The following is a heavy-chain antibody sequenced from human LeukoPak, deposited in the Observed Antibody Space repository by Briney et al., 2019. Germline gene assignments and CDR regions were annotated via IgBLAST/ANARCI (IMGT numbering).Heavy chain of an antibody. Sequence: GGSLRLSCAASGFTFSSYAMHWVRQAPGKGLEWVAVISYDGSNKCYADSVKGRFTISRDNSKNTLYLQMNSLRAEDTAVYYCARALSSGNPRHPKYYFDYWGQGTLVTVSS. V-gene: IGHV3-30-3*01. CDR2: ISYDGSNK. CDR1: GFTFSSYA. D-gene: IGHD6-19*01. CDR3: ARALSSGNPRHPKYYFDY. J-gene: IGHJ4*02.